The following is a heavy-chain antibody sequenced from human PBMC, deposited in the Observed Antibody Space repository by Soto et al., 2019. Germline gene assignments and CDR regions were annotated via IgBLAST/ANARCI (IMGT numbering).Heavy chain of an antibody. D-gene: IGHD6-19*01. Sequence: QVTLKESGPVLVNPTEPLTLRCTVSGLSITDSEMGVSWIRQPPGQPLEWLAHIDSSGEKSYRTFLKSRLAISKDTSKRQIVLTMTNMDPADTATYYCARRHLAVAVSPWFDPWGQGIPVTVSS. CDR3: ARRHLAVAVSPWFDP. V-gene: IGHV2-26*01. CDR1: GLSITDSEMG. J-gene: IGHJ5*02. CDR2: IDSSGEK.